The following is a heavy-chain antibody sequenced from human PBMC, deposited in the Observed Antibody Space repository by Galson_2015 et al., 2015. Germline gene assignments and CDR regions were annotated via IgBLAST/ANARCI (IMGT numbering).Heavy chain of an antibody. J-gene: IGHJ4*02. D-gene: IGHD2-2*01. CDR2: IYPGDSDT. CDR3: AIHSRGCSSTSCYELDY. CDR1: GYSFTSYW. V-gene: IGHV5-51*01. Sequence: QSGAEVKQPGESLKISCKGSGYSFTSYWIAWVRQVPGKGLEWMGIIYPGDSDTRYSPSFQGQVTISADKSTSTAYLQWSSLKASDTAIYYWAIHSRGCSSTSCYELDYWGQGTLVTVSS.